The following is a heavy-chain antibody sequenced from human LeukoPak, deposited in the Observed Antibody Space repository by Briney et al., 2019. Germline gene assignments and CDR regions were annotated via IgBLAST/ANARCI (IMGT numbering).Heavy chain of an antibody. Sequence: GGSLRLSCAASGFTFSSYDMHWVRQAPGKGLEWVAVIWYDGSNKYYADSVKGRFTISRDNSKNTLYLQMNSLRAEDAAVYYCARDGPLIAARGYFDYWGQGTLVTVSP. CDR3: ARDGPLIAARGYFDY. J-gene: IGHJ4*02. V-gene: IGHV3-33*01. CDR1: GFTFSSYD. D-gene: IGHD6-25*01. CDR2: IWYDGSNK.